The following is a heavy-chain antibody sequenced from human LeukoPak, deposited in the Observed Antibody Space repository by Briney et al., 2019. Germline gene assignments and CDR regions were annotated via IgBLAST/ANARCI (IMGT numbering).Heavy chain of an antibody. V-gene: IGHV3-23*01. CDR3: ATYRQVLLPFES. Sequence: TGVSLRLSCAASGFTFNTYWMYWVRQAPGKGLECVSSIFPSGGEIHYADSVRGRFTISRDNSKSILSLQMNSLRAEDTATYYCATYRQVLLPFESWGQGTLVTVSS. D-gene: IGHD5-18*01. CDR1: GFTFNTYW. CDR2: IFPSGGEI. J-gene: IGHJ4*02.